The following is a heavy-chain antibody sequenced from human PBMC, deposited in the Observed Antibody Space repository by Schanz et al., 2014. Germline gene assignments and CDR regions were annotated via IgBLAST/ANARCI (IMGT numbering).Heavy chain of an antibody. V-gene: IGHV1-18*01. J-gene: IGHJ5*02. D-gene: IGHD3-9*01. CDR3: AKAEYDILTDSYSRRDP. CDR1: GYTFTTYA. CDR2: ISVYTGNT. Sequence: QVQLVQSGAEVKKPGASVRVSCKASGYTFTTYAMSWVRQAPGQGLEWVGWISVYTGNTKYGQKVQGRVTMTADTSTTTAYMELRSLRSDDTAVYYCAKAEYDILTDSYSRRDPWGQGTLVTDSS.